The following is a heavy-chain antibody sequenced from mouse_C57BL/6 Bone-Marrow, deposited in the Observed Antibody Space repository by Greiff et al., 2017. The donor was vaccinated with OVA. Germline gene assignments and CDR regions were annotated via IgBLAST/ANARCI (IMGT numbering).Heavy chain of an antibody. CDR2: ISDGGSYT. CDR3: ARDPNYRYFDV. Sequence: EVKVEESGGGLVKPGGSLKLSCAASGFTFSSYAMSWVRQTPEKRLEWVATISDGGSYTYYPDNVKGRFTISRDNAKNNLYLQMSHLKSEDTAMYYCARDPNYRYFDVWGTGTTVTVSS. J-gene: IGHJ1*03. CDR1: GFTFSSYA. V-gene: IGHV5-4*01.